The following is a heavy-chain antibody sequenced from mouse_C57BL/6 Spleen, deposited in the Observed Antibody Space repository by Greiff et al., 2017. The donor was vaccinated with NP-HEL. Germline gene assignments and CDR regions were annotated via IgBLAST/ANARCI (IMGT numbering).Heavy chain of an antibody. CDR2: IDPETGGT. D-gene: IGHD2-4*01. V-gene: IGHV1-15*01. CDR3: TRDAGDYDVRFAY. CDR1: GYTFTDYE. Sequence: VQLQHSGAELVRPGASVTLSCKASGYTFTDYEMHWVKQTPVHGLEWIGAIDPETGGTAYNQKFKGKAILTADKSSSTAYMGLRSLTSEDSAVYYCTRDAGDYDVRFAYWGQGTLVTVSA. J-gene: IGHJ3*01.